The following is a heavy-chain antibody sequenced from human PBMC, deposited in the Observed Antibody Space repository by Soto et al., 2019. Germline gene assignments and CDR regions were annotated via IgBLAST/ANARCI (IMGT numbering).Heavy chain of an antibody. J-gene: IGHJ3*02. CDR3: AREYDYGDYVDAFDI. Sequence: SETLSLTCTVSGGSISSSSYYWGWIRQPPGKGLEWIGSINHSGSTYYNPSLKSRVTISVDTSKNQFSLKLSSVTAADTAVYYCAREYDYGDYVDAFDIWGQGTMVTVSS. D-gene: IGHD4-17*01. CDR1: GGSISSSSYY. CDR2: INHSGST. V-gene: IGHV4-39*07.